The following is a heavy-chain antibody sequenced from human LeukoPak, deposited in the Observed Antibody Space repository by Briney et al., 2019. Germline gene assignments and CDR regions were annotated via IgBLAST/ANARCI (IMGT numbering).Heavy chain of an antibody. CDR1: GFIFSDYY. CDR2: ITDTGITK. J-gene: IGHJ6*02. CDR3: ARDGQRNYYYGMDV. V-gene: IGHV3-11*01. Sequence: GGSLRLSCAASGFIFSDYYMIWIRQAPGRGLEGLSYITDTGITKFYADSVKGRFTISRDNVKNSLFLQMNSLRADDTAVYYCARDGQRNYYYGMDVWGQGTTVTVSS.